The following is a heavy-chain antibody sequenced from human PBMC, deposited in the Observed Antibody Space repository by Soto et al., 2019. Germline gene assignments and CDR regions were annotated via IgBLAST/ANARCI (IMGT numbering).Heavy chain of an antibody. Sequence: GESLKISCKGSGYSFTSYWISWVRQMPGKGLEWMGRIDPSDSYTNYSPSFQGHVTISADKSISTAYLQRSSLKASDTAMYYCARDKGSAYSSGRQPHYFDYWGQGTLVTVSS. J-gene: IGHJ4*02. D-gene: IGHD6-19*01. CDR3: ARDKGSAYSSGRQPHYFDY. V-gene: IGHV5-10-1*01. CDR1: GYSFTSYW. CDR2: IDPSDSYT.